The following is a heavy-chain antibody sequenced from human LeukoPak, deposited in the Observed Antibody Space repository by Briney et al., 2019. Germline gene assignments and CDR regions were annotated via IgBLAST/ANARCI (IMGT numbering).Heavy chain of an antibody. J-gene: IGHJ4*02. Sequence: GGSLRLSCAASGFTFSSYGMHWVRQAPGKGLEWVAVISYDGSNKYYADSVKGRFTISRDNSKNTLYLQMNSLRAEDTAVYYCANGRNYYDSSGYYSSSGYWGQGTLVTVS. D-gene: IGHD3-22*01. CDR2: ISYDGSNK. V-gene: IGHV3-30*18. CDR3: ANGRNYYDSSGYYSSSGY. CDR1: GFTFSSYG.